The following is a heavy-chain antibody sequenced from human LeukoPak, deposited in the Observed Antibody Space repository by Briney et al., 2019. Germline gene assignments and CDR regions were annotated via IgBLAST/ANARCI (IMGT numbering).Heavy chain of an antibody. D-gene: IGHD4-17*01. CDR2: IYYSGST. J-gene: IGHJ5*02. Sequence: SETLSLTCTVSGGSISSYYWSWIRQPPGKGLEWIGYIYYSGSTNYNPSLQSRVTISVDTSKNQFSLTLSSVTAADTAVYYCATQPAVDGDYVGLGNWFDPSGQGTLVTVPS. V-gene: IGHV4-59*08. CDR3: ATQPAVDGDYVGLGNWFDP. CDR1: GGSISSYY.